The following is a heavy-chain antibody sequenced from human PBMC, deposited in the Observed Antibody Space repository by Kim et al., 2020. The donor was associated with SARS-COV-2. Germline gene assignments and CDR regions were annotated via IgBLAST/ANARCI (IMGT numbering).Heavy chain of an antibody. Sequence: SVKVSCKASGGTFSSYAISWVRQAPGQGLEWMGGIIPIFGTANYAQKLQGRVTITADESTSTAYMELSSLRSEDTSVYYCARVLRYCSGGSCHTADAFDIWGQGTMVTVSS. D-gene: IGHD2-15*01. J-gene: IGHJ3*02. CDR3: ARVLRYCSGGSCHTADAFDI. CDR1: GGTFSSYA. CDR2: IIPIFGTA. V-gene: IGHV1-69*13.